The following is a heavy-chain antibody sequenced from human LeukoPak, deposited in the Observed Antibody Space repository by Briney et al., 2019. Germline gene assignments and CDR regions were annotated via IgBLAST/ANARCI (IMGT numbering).Heavy chain of an antibody. CDR3: ARVSDCSGGSCYSDAFDI. Sequence: SETLSLTCTVSGGSISSYYWSWIRQPPGKGLEWIGYIYYSGSTNYNPSLKSRVTISVDTSKNQFSLKLSSVTAADTAVYYCARVSDCSGGSCYSDAFDIWGQGTMVTVSS. D-gene: IGHD2-15*01. CDR1: GGSISSYY. J-gene: IGHJ3*02. CDR2: IYYSGST. V-gene: IGHV4-59*01.